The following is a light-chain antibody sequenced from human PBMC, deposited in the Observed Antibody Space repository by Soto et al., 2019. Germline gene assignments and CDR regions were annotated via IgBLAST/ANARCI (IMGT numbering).Light chain of an antibody. CDR2: GAS. Sequence: EIVMTQSPGTLSVSPGETVTLSCSASHNIYTNLAWYQQRRGQAPRLIIYGASTRASGIPDRFSGSGSGAEFTLTISSLESEDFAVSYCQQYTNWPPFLYTLGPRNRLEI. J-gene: IGKJ2*01. CDR1: HNIYTN. V-gene: IGKV3-15*01. CDR3: QQYTNWPPFLYT.